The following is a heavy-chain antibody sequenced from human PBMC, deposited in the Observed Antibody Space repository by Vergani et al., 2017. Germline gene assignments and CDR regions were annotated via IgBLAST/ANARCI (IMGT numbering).Heavy chain of an antibody. Sequence: QVQLVQSGAEVKKPGASVKVSCKASGYTFTSYDINWVRQATGQGLEWMGWMNPNSGNTGYAQKFQGRVTMTRNTSISTAYLELSSLRSEDSAVYYGARGPPHSADVDYWGQGTLVTVSS. CDR2: MNPNSGNT. CDR3: ARGPPHSADVDY. CDR1: GYTFTSYD. J-gene: IGHJ4*02. D-gene: IGHD2-15*01. V-gene: IGHV1-8*01.